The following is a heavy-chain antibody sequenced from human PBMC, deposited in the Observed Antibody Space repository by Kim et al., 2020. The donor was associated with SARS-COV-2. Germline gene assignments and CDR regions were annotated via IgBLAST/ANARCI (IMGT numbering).Heavy chain of an antibody. CDR1: GFTFDDYA. Sequence: GGSLRLSCAASGFTFDDYAMHWVRQAPGKGLEWVSLISGDGGSTHYADSVKGRFTISRDNSKNSLYLQMNSLRTEDTALYYCAKVERWLQLRDAFCIWGQGTMVTVSS. CDR2: ISGDGGST. CDR3: AKVERWLQLRDAFCI. J-gene: IGHJ3*02. V-gene: IGHV3-43*02. D-gene: IGHD5-12*01.